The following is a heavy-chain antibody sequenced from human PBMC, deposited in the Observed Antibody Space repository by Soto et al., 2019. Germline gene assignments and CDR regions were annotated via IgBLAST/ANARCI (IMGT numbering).Heavy chain of an antibody. CDR1: GFTFSSYG. Sequence: VQLVESGGGVVQPGRSLRLSCAASGFTFSSYGMHWVRQAPGKGLEWVAVIWYDGSNKYYADSVKGRFTISRDNSKNTLYLQMNSLRAADTAVYYCARDGVAATESRAFDIWGQGTMVTVSS. J-gene: IGHJ3*02. CDR3: ARDGVAATESRAFDI. CDR2: IWYDGSNK. V-gene: IGHV3-33*01. D-gene: IGHD2-15*01.